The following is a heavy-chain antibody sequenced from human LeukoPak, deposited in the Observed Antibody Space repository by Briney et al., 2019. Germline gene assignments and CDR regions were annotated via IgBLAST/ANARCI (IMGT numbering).Heavy chain of an antibody. CDR3: AKRSSLNYFDS. J-gene: IGHJ4*02. CDR2: ISAGGGT. CDR1: GFTFSNFG. D-gene: IGHD3-16*01. V-gene: IGHV3-23*01. Sequence: PGGSLRLSCAASGFTFSNFGMSCVRQAPGNGLEWVSAISAGGGTYYADTVKGRFTISRDNSKNTLYLQMSSLRAEDTAVYYCAKRSSLNYFDSWGQGTLVTVSS.